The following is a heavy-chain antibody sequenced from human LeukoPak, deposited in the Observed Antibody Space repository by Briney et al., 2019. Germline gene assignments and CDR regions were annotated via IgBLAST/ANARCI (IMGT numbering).Heavy chain of an antibody. D-gene: IGHD4-23*01. V-gene: IGHV1-69*01. J-gene: IGHJ4*02. Sequence: ASVKVSCKASGGTFSSYAINWVRQAPGQGLEWMGGIIPIFGKSNYAQKFQGRVTITAVESMSTAYMELSSLRSEDTAVYYCARGWVAETTVVTPYNYWGQGSLVTVSS. CDR3: ARGWVAETTVVTPYNY. CDR1: GGTFSSYA. CDR2: IIPIFGKS.